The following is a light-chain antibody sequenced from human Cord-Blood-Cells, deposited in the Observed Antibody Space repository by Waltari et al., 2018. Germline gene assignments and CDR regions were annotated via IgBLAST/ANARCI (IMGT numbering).Light chain of an antibody. V-gene: IGKV3-20*01. CDR2: GAS. CDR1: QSVSSSY. J-gene: IGKJ1*01. Sequence: EVVLTQSPGTLSLSPGERATLSSRASQSVSSSYLAWYQQKPGQAPRLLIYGASSRATGIPDRFSGSGSGTDFTLTISRLEPEDFAVYYCQQYGSSPGTFGQGTKVKIK. CDR3: QQYGSSPGT.